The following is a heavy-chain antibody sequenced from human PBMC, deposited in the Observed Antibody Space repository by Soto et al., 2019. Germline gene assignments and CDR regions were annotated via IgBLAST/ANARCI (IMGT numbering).Heavy chain of an antibody. CDR2: IHPSGGIT. CDR3: ARDGNRHDFDF. J-gene: IGHJ4*02. Sequence: QVQLVQSGAEVKKPGASVMVSCKASGYSFTTYFVHWVRQPPGQGPEWLGRIHPSGGITIYAQQFQGRVTVTRYTSTTTVYMELNSLTSADTAVYYCARDGNRHDFDFWGQGTLVTVSS. D-gene: IGHD2-15*01. CDR1: GYSFTTYF. V-gene: IGHV1-46*01.